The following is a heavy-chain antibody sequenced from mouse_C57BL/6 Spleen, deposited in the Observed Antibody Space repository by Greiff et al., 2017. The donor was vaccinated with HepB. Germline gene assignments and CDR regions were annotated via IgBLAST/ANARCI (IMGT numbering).Heavy chain of an antibody. J-gene: IGHJ3*01. Sequence: QVQLKQSGAELVKPGASVKLSCKASGYTFTEYTIHWVKQRSGQGLEWIGWFYPGSGSIKYNEKFKDKATLTADKSSSTVYMELSRLTSEDSAVYFCARHERKGIYYDYVPFAYWGQGTLVTVSA. CDR3: ARHERKGIYYDYVPFAY. CDR1: GYTFTEYT. D-gene: IGHD2-4*01. V-gene: IGHV1-62-2*01. CDR2: FYPGSGSI.